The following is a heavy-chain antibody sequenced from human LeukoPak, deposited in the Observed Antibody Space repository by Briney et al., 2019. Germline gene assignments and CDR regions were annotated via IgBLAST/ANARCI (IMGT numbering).Heavy chain of an antibody. V-gene: IGHV3-30*18. CDR3: AKVGGQEYYYGMDV. J-gene: IGHJ6*02. CDR1: GFTFSSYG. CDR2: ISYDGSNK. Sequence: PGGSLRLSCAASGFTFSSYGMHWVRQAPGKGLEWVAVISYDGSNKYYADSVKGRFTISRDNSKNTLYLQMNSLRAEDTAVYYCAKVGGQEYYYGMDVWGQGTTVTVSS.